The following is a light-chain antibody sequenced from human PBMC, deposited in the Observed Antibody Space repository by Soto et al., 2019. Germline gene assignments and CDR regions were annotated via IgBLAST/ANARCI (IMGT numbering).Light chain of an antibody. V-gene: IGLV2-23*01. Sequence: QSVLTQPASVSGSPGQSITISCTGTSSDVGSYNLVSWYQQHPGKAPKLMIYEGSKRPSGVSNRFSGSKSGNTASLTISGLQAEDEADYYCCSYAGSSTWAHVVFGGGTKVTVL. J-gene: IGLJ2*01. CDR2: EGS. CDR1: SSDVGSYNL. CDR3: CSYAGSSTWAHVV.